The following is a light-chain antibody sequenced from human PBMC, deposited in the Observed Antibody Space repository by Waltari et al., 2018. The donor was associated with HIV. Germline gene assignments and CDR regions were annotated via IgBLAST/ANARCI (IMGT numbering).Light chain of an antibody. CDR3: SSYTTSNTVV. V-gene: IGLV2-14*03. CDR1: SSAISTYDF. CDR2: DVT. J-gene: IGLJ2*01. Sequence: QSALTQPASVSGSPGQSITISCSGTSSAISTYDFVSWYKKHPAKAPKLLIYDVTARPSGVSRRFSGSKYGSTASLTISSIQADDEADYYCSSYTTSNTVVFGPGTKLSVL.